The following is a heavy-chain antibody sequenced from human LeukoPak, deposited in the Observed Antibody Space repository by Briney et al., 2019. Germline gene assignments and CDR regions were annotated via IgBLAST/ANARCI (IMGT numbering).Heavy chain of an antibody. CDR2: IIPIFGTA. Sequence: SVKVSCKASGGTFSSYAISWVRQAPGQGLEWMGGIIPIFGTANYAQKFQGRVTITTDESTSTAYMELSSLKSEDTAVYYCATPRSSGCYDNYYYMDVSGTGTTSTVSS. CDR3: ATPRSSGCYDNYYYMDV. V-gene: IGHV1-69*05. CDR1: GGTFSSYA. J-gene: IGHJ6*03. D-gene: IGHD6-19*01.